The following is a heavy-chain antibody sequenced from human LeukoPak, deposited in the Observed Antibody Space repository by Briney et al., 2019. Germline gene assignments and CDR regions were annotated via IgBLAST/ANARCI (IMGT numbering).Heavy chain of an antibody. CDR3: AKPDCSYTDCYRPTY. Sequence: GGSLRLSCAVSGFTFSSYAMNWIRQAPGKGLEWVSAISGSDGTTYYADSVKGRFTISRDNSKNTLYLQMNSLRAEDTAVYYCAKPDCSYTDCYRPTYWGQGTLVTVSS. V-gene: IGHV3-23*01. J-gene: IGHJ4*02. CDR2: ISGSDGTT. CDR1: GFTFSSYA. D-gene: IGHD2-2*02.